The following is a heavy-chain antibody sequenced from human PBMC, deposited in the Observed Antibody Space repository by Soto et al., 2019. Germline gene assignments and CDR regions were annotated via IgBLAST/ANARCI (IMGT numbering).Heavy chain of an antibody. D-gene: IGHD6-6*01. V-gene: IGHV1-69*01. J-gene: IGHJ6*02. CDR2: IIPIFGTA. CDR3: ARGGGGAARHYYYYGKDV. Sequence: QVQLVQSGAEVKKPGSSVKVSCKASGGTFSSYAISWVRQAPGQGLEWMGGIIPIFGTANYAQKFQGRVTITADESTSTAYMELSSLRSEDTAVYYCARGGGGAARHYYYYGKDVWGQGTTVTVSS. CDR1: GGTFSSYA.